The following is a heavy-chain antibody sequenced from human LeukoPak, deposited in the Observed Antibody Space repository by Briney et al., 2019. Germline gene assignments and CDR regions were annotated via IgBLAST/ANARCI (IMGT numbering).Heavy chain of an antibody. V-gene: IGHV3-21*03. CDR3: ARERDSGVY. CDR2: ISIRGSYI. CDR1: AFTFSSYS. D-gene: IGHD4-17*01. J-gene: IGHJ4*02. Sequence: PGGSLRLSSAASAFTFSSYSMNWVRLAAGKGLEWVSSISIRGSYIYYADSVKGRFTISRDNVKNSLYLQMNSLRAEHTAVYYCARERDSGVYWGKGTLVTVSS.